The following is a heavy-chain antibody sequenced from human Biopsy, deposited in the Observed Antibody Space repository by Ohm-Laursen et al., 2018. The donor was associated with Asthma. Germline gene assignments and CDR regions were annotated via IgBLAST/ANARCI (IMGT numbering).Heavy chain of an antibody. CDR1: GGSFSNFA. CDR3: ARSYDTDSYPVLVLDY. CDR2: FLTKFDIT. Sequence: SVTVSCQASGGSFSNFAFSWVRQAPGHGLEWMGTFLTKFDITSFAEKFQDRVTITAGKSTSTTYMELSRLRSEDTAVDYCARSYDTDSYPVLVLDYWGQGTLVTVSS. D-gene: IGHD3-22*01. J-gene: IGHJ4*02. V-gene: IGHV1-69*04.